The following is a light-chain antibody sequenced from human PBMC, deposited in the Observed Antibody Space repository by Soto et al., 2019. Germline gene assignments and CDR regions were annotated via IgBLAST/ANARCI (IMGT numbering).Light chain of an antibody. V-gene: IGKV3-20*01. CDR2: GVS. J-gene: IGKJ1*01. CDR1: QSVTSNY. Sequence: EIVLPQSPGTLSLSPGERATLSCRASQSVTSNYLAWYQQKPGQAPRLLIYGVSSRATDIPDRFSGSGSGTDFTLTISSLQPDDFATYYCQQYNSYSWTFGQGTKVDIK. CDR3: QQYNSYSWT.